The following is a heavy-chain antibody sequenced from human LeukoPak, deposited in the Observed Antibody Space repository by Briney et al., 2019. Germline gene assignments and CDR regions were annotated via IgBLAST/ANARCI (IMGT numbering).Heavy chain of an antibody. Sequence: SETLSLTCAVYGGSFSGYYWSWIRQPPGKGLEWIGQINHSGSTNYNPSLQSRVTISVDTSKNQFSLKLNSVTAADTAVYYCAREGDYYDTSGTLDYWGQGTLVTVSS. V-gene: IGHV4-34*01. CDR3: AREGDYYDTSGTLDY. CDR2: INHSGST. CDR1: GGSFSGYY. D-gene: IGHD3-22*01. J-gene: IGHJ4*02.